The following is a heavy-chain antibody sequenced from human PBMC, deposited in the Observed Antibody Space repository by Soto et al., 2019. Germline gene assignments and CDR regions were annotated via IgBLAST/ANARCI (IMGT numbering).Heavy chain of an antibody. CDR1: GFPFTSYW. J-gene: IGHJ5*02. CDR2: INHDGSKS. Sequence: GGSLRLSCTVSGFPFTSYWMHWVRQAPGKGPVWVSRINHDGSKSEYADSVKGRFTISRDNSKNTLYLQMNNVRREDTALYYCVREPWGFSGTWYDLWGQGTLVTVSS. D-gene: IGHD5-12*01. CDR3: VREPWGFSGTWYDL. V-gene: IGHV3-74*03.